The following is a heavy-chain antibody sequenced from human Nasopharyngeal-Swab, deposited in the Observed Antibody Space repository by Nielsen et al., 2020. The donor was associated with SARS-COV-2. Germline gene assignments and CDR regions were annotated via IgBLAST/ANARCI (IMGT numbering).Heavy chain of an antibody. CDR1: GYIFRTFA. J-gene: IGHJ2*01. V-gene: IGHV1-18*01. D-gene: IGHD2-8*02. CDR3: ARAGTVLVPTSVSSWYFDF. CDR2: INPDRCHT. Sequence: ASVKVSCKTSGYIFRTFAISWVRQAPGQGLEWVAWINPDRCHTNSPRKFHGRVALTTDTSTSTAYLELRNLRSDDTAVYFCARAGTVLVPTSVSSWYFDFWGRGTLVTVSS.